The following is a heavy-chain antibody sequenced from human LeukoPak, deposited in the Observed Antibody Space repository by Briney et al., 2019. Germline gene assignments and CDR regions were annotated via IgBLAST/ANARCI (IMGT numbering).Heavy chain of an antibody. Sequence: SVKVSXKASGGTFSSYTISWVRQAPGQGLEWMGRIIPILGIANYAQKFQGRVMITADKSTSTAYMELSSLRSEDTAVYYCARAKTDRYSSSSWSWFDPWGQRTLVTVSS. V-gene: IGHV1-69*02. D-gene: IGHD6-6*01. J-gene: IGHJ5*02. CDR3: ARAKTDRYSSSSWSWFDP. CDR2: IIPILGIA. CDR1: GGTFSSYT.